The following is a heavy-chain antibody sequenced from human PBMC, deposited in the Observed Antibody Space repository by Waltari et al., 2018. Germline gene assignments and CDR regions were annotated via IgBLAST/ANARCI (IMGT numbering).Heavy chain of an antibody. J-gene: IGHJ1*01. CDR2: IYYSGST. CDR1: GGSISSYY. CDR3: ARGDYYDSSGYIPPQH. V-gene: IGHV4-59*01. D-gene: IGHD3-22*01. Sequence: QVQLQESGPGLVKPSETLSLTCTVSGGSISSYYWSWIRQPPGKGLEWIGYIYYSGSTNTHTSLKNRGTISVDTSKNQFSLKLSAVTAAETAVYYCARGDYYDSSGYIPPQHWGQGTLVTVSS.